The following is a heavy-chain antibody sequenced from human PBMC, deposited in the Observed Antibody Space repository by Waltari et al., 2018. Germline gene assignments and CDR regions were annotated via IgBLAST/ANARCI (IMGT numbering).Heavy chain of an antibody. J-gene: IGHJ3*02. CDR1: GGTFSSYA. Sequence: QVQLVQSGAEVKKPGSSVKVSCKASGGTFSSYAISWVRQAPGQGLEWMGGIIPIFGTANYAQKFQGRVTITADKSTSTAYMELSSLRSEDTAVYYCARDNRLLWFGELSPHGAFDIWGQGTMVTVSS. CDR2: IIPIFGTA. V-gene: IGHV1-69*14. D-gene: IGHD3-10*01. CDR3: ARDNRLLWFGELSPHGAFDI.